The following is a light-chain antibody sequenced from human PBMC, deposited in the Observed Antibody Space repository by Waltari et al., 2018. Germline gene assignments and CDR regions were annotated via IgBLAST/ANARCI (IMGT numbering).Light chain of an antibody. CDR1: QGIRTY. J-gene: IGKJ1*01. CDR3: QQYYDYPGT. V-gene: IGKV1-8*01. CDR2: ATS. Sequence: AIRMTLSPSSIPASTGDTVTISCRASQGIRTYLAWYQQKPGTAPKLLMYATSTLQTGVPSRFSGGGSGTDFTLTISRLQSDDFAIYYCQQYYDYPGTFGQGTKVEVK.